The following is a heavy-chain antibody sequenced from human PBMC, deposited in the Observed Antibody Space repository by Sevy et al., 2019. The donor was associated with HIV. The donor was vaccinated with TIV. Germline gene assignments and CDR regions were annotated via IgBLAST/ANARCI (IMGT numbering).Heavy chain of an antibody. CDR3: ARLPPRASGGYLDY. CDR1: GGSISSYF. CDR2: IYYTGST. V-gene: IGHV4-59*08. D-gene: IGHD1-26*01. Sequence: LETLSLTCTVSGGSISSYFWAWIRQPPGKGLECIGYIYYTGSTNYNPSLRSRVTMSVDTSNNHFSLKLTSVTAADTAVYFCARLPPRASGGYLDYWGQGTLVTVSS. J-gene: IGHJ4*02.